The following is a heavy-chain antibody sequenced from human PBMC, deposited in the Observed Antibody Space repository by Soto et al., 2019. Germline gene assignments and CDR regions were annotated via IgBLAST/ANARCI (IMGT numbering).Heavy chain of an antibody. CDR2: ISYDGSNK. D-gene: IGHD3-10*01. Sequence: GGSLRLSCAASGFTFSSYGMHWVRQAPGKGLEWVAVISYDGSNKYYADSVKGRFTISRDNSKNTLYLQMNSLRAEDTAVYYCAKDRYYYGSGSYFDYWGQGTLVTVSS. CDR3: AKDRYYYGSGSYFDY. V-gene: IGHV3-30*18. CDR1: GFTFSSYG. J-gene: IGHJ4*02.